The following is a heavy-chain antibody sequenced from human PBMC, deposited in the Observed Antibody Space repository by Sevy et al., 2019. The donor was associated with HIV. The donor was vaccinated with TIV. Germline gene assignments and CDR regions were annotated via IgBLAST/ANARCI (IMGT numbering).Heavy chain of an antibody. Sequence: SETLSLTCAVYGGSFSGYYWSWIRQPPGKGLEWIGEINHSGSTNYNPSLKSRVTISVDTSKNQFSLKLSSVTAADTAVYYCATLLYYGSGSYINYWGQGTLVTVSS. V-gene: IGHV4-34*01. J-gene: IGHJ4*02. CDR2: INHSGST. D-gene: IGHD3-10*01. CDR1: GGSFSGYY. CDR3: ATLLYYGSGSYINY.